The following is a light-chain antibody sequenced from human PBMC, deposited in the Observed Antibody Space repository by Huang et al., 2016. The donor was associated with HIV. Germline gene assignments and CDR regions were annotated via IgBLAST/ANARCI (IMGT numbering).Light chain of an antibody. Sequence: DIQMTQSPSSLSASVGDRVTIIFRASQGISKSLAWYQQKPGKAPKLLLYATSKLERGVPSRCSGSGSGTHYTLTISTLQPEDLATYYCQQYQSVPWTFGQGTKVAI. CDR1: QGISKS. V-gene: IGKV1-NL1*01. CDR2: ATS. CDR3: QQYQSVPWT. J-gene: IGKJ1*01.